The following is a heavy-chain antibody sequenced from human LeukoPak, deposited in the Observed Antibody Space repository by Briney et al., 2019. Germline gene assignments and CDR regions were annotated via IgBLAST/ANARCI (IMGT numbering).Heavy chain of an antibody. J-gene: IGHJ5*02. CDR1: GGSVSSYY. CDR2: IYYSGST. Sequence: PSETLSLTCTVSGGSVSSYYWSWIRQPPGKGLEWIGYIYYSGSTYYNPSLKSRVTISVDTSKNQFSLKLSSVTAADTAVYYCARAPGIAAAGTRWFDPWGQGTLVTVSS. V-gene: IGHV4-59*02. CDR3: ARAPGIAAAGTRWFDP. D-gene: IGHD6-13*01.